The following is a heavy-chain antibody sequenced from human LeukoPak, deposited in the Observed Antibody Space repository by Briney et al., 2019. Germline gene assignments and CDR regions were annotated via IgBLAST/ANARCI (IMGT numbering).Heavy chain of an antibody. CDR2: IYYSGST. CDR3: ARLGSPQGYGGNKAFDI. D-gene: IGHD4-23*01. Sequence: SETLSLTRTVSGGSISSYYWSWIRQPPGKGLEWIGYIYYSGSTNFNPSLKSRVTISVDTSKNQFSLKLSSVTAADTAVYYCARLGSPQGYGGNKAFDIWGHGTMVTVSS. V-gene: IGHV4-59*01. J-gene: IGHJ3*02. CDR1: GGSISSYY.